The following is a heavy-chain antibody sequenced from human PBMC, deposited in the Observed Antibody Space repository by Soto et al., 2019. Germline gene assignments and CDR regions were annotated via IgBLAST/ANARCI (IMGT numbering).Heavy chain of an antibody. Sequence: GGSLRLSCAASGFTFSSYGMHWVRQAPGKGLEWVAVIWYDGSNKYYADSVKGRFTISRDNSKNTLYLQMNSLRAEDTAVYYCASNFYDFWSGYSEYYMDVWGKGTTVTVSS. CDR2: IWYDGSNK. CDR1: GFTFSSYG. V-gene: IGHV3-33*01. D-gene: IGHD3-3*01. J-gene: IGHJ6*03. CDR3: ASNFYDFWSGYSEYYMDV.